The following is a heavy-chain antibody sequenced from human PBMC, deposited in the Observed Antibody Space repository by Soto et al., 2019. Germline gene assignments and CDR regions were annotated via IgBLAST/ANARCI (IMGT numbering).Heavy chain of an antibody. V-gene: IGHV2-5*02. Sequence: QITLKESGPTQVKPTQTLTLTCAVSGFSRSTIGVGVGWIRQPPGKALEWLALIHWDDDKGYTPSIKRSFTSSKDTYKNQAIPTMTNMDPVDAATYDGAHTTGISGWAIMVYWGHGTLVTVSA. CDR2: IHWDDDK. D-gene: IGHD6-19*01. CDR1: GFSRSTIGVG. J-gene: IGHJ4*01. CDR3: AHTTGISGWAIMVY.